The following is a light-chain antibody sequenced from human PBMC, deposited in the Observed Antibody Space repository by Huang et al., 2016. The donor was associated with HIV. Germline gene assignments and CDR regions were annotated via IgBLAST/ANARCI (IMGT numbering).Light chain of an antibody. CDR3: QQYGSSSYT. V-gene: IGKV3-20*01. J-gene: IGKJ2*01. CDR1: QRVGSSH. CDR2: AAS. Sequence: EIVLTQSPGTLSLYPGERATLSCRASQRVGSSHLAWYQQKPGQAPRLLIYAASSKATGIPDMFSGSGSGTDFTLTISRLEPEDFAVYYCQQYGSSSYTFGQGTKLEIK.